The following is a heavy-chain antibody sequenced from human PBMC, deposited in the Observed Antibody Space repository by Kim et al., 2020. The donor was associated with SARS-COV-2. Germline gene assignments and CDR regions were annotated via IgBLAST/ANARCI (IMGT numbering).Heavy chain of an antibody. J-gene: IGHJ6*01. Sequence: GGSLRLSCTTSGFTLGNYAMSWVRQAPGKGLEWVGFISSKPSGGSTKYAASVRGRFTISRDDYKRVVYLQMHSLDVEDTAFYYCTPSPSGVSCYYSG. CDR1: GFTLGNYA. D-gene: IGHD2-15*01. CDR2: ISSKPSGGST. V-gene: IGHV3-49*04. CDR3: TPSPSGVSCYYSG.